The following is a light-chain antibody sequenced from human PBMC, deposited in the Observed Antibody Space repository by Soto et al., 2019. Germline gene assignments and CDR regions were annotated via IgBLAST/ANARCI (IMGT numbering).Light chain of an antibody. CDR3: LQYNSYPFT. Sequence: DIQMTQSPSAMSASLGDRVTITCRASQGISNSLAWFQQKPGRVPKRLIYGASTLQSWAPSRFSGSASGAAFTLTISSLQPEEFATYYCLQYNSYPFTFGGGTKVEIK. CDR1: QGISNS. J-gene: IGKJ4*02. CDR2: GAS. V-gene: IGKV1-17*03.